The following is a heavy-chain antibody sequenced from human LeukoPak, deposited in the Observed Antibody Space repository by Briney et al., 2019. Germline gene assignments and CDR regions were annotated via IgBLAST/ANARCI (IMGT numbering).Heavy chain of an antibody. D-gene: IGHD5-18*01. Sequence: DSVKGRFTISRDNSKNTLYLQMNSLRAEDTGVYYCASSTQLPNFDYWGQGTLVTVSS. J-gene: IGHJ4*02. V-gene: IGHV3-30*01. CDR3: ASSTQLPNFDY.